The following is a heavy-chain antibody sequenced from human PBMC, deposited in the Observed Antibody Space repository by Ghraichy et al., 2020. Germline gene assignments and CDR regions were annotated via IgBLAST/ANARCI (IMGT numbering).Heavy chain of an antibody. CDR3: TRDSGSYYDRFDS. CDR2: ISVGGTTI. CDR1: GFTFRSYS. V-gene: IGHV3-48*02. J-gene: IGHJ4*02. Sequence: GESLNISFAASGFTFRSYSLNWVRQAPGKGLEWVAYISVGGTTIHYADSVRGRFTISRDDAKSSLSLQMNGLRDEDTAVYYCTRDSGSYYDRFDSWGQGTLVTVSS. D-gene: IGHD1-26*01.